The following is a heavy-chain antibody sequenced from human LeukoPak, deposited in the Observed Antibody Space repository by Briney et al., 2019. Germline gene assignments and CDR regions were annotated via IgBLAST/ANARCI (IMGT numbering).Heavy chain of an antibody. CDR1: GFTFNSYA. CDR3: ARHVNRDGYNS. J-gene: IGHJ4*02. Sequence: GGSLRLSCAASGFTFNSYAMSWVRQAPGKGLEWVSAISGSGGSTYYADSVKGRFTISRDNSKNTLYLQMSSLRAEDTAVYYCARHVNRDGYNSWGQGTLVTVSS. D-gene: IGHD5-24*01. CDR2: ISGSGGST. V-gene: IGHV3-23*01.